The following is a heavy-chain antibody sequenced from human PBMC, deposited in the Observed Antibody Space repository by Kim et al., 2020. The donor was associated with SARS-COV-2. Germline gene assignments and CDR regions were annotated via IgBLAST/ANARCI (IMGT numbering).Heavy chain of an antibody. Sequence: GGSLRLSCAASGFTFSSYSMNWVRQAPGKGLEWVSSISSNRSYIYYADSVKGRFTISRDNAKNSLYLQMNSLRAEDTAVYYCARDKLDDYDFMAGYYMSDWLDPWGQGTLVTVSS. D-gene: IGHD3-9*01. CDR1: GFTFSSYS. CDR2: ISSNRSYI. J-gene: IGHJ5*02. CDR3: ARDKLDDYDFMAGYYMSDWLDP. V-gene: IGHV3-21*01.